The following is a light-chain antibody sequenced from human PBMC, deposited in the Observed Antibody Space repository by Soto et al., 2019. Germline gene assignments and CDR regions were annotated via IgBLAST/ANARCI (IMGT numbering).Light chain of an antibody. CDR2: DVN. CDR1: SSDIGSFTF. Sequence: QSALTQPASVSGSPGQSITISCTGTSSDIGSFTFVSWYQQHPGKVPKLMIFDVNRRPLGVSDRFSGSKSGNTASLTISGLQAEDEGDYYCSSYTSSSTHVFGSGTKLTVL. CDR3: SSYTSSSTHV. J-gene: IGLJ1*01. V-gene: IGLV2-14*03.